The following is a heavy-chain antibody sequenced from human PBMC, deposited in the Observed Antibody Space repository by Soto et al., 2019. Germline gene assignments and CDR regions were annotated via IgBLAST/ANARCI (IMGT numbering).Heavy chain of an antibody. Sequence: XGTLSLTCAVYGGSFSGYYWSWIGQPPGKGLEWIGEINHSGSTNYNPSLKSRVTISVDTSKNQFSLKLSSVTAADTAAYYCARDPRYYDFWSGYSSYYGMDVWGQGTTVTVSS. CDR3: ARDPRYYDFWSGYSSYYGMDV. D-gene: IGHD3-3*01. J-gene: IGHJ6*02. V-gene: IGHV4-34*01. CDR1: GGSFSGYY. CDR2: INHSGST.